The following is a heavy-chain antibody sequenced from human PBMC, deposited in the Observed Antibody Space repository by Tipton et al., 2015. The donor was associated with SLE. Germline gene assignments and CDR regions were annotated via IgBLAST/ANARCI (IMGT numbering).Heavy chain of an antibody. V-gene: IGHV4-34*01. J-gene: IGHJ4*02. CDR1: GGSISSYY. CDR2: INHSGST. Sequence: TLSLTCAVYGGSISSYYWSWIRQPPGKGLEWIGEINHSGSTNYNPSLKSRVTISVDTSRNQFSLKLSSVTAADTAVYYCARENLVGFDYWGQGTLVTVSS. D-gene: IGHD2-15*01. CDR3: ARENLVGFDY.